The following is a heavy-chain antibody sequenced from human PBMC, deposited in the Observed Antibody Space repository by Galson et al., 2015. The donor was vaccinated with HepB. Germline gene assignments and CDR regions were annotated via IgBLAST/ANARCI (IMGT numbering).Heavy chain of an antibody. J-gene: IGHJ4*02. V-gene: IGHV2-5*02. Sequence: PALVKPTQTLTLTCTFSGFSLSTSGEGVGWIRQPPGKALEWLALIYWDDDKRYRPSLKSRLTISKDTSKNQVVLTMTNMDPMDTATYYCARHERKPLYSNGKDFDYWGQGTLVAVSS. CDR2: IYWDDDK. CDR1: GFSLSTSGEG. D-gene: IGHD6-19*01. CDR3: ARHERKPLYSNGKDFDY.